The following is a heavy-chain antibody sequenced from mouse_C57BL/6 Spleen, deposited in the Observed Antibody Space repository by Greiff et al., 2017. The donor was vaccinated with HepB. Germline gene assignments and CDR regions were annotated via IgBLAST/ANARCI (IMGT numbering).Heavy chain of an antibody. CDR2: IWWDDDK. D-gene: IGHD3-3*01. J-gene: IGHJ2*01. CDR3: ARISKRAYYFDY. CDR1: GFSLSTFGMG. Sequence: QVTLKVSGPGILQPSQTLSLTCSSSGFSLSTFGMGLGWIRQPSGRGLEWLAHIWWDDDKYYNPALKSRLTISKDTSKNQVFLKIADVVTADTATYYCARISKRAYYFDYWGQGTTLTVSS. V-gene: IGHV8-8*01.